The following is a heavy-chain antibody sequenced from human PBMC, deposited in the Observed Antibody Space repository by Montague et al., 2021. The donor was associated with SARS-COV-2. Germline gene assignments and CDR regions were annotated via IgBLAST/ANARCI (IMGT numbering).Heavy chain of an antibody. D-gene: IGHD6-19*01. V-gene: IGHV2-5*01. Sequence: PALVKPTQTLTLTCTFSGFSLDRSGVGVGWIRQPPGKALECLALIYWHDDKRYSPSLKTRLTVTKDTSKNQVALTMTNMDPVDTATYFCAHKNSGWPIEFANWGQGALVTVSS. CDR1: GFSLDRSGVG. CDR2: IYWHDDK. CDR3: AHKNSGWPIEFAN. J-gene: IGHJ4*02.